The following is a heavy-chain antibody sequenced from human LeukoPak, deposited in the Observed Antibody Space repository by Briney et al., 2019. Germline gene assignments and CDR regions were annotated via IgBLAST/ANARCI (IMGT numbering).Heavy chain of an antibody. J-gene: IGHJ6*02. Sequence: PSETLSLTCTVSGGSISSYYWGWIRQPAGKGLEWIGRIYTSGSTNYNPSLKSRVTMSVDTSKNQFSLKLSSVTAADTAVYYCAREDRSSSSSWYYYGMDVWGQGTTVTVSS. CDR3: AREDRSSSSSWYYYGMDV. D-gene: IGHD6-13*01. CDR2: IYTSGST. CDR1: GGSISSYY. V-gene: IGHV4-4*07.